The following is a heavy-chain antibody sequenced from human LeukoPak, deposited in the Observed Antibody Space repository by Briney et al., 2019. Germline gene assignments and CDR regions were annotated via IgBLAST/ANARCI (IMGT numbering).Heavy chain of an antibody. D-gene: IGHD3-10*01. CDR1: GFTFSSYS. V-gene: IGHV3-30*02. CDR3: ARETLVRGVMAIDY. J-gene: IGHJ4*02. Sequence: GGSLRLSCAASGFTFSSYSMNWVRQAPGKGLEWVAFIRYDGSNKYYADSVKGRFTISRDNSKNTLYLQMNSLRAEDMAVYYCARETLVRGVMAIDYWGQGTLVTVSS. CDR2: IRYDGSNK.